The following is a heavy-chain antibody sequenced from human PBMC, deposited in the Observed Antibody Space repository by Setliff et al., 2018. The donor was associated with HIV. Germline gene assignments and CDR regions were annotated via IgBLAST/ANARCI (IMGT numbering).Heavy chain of an antibody. CDR3: ASPASGGSSGQYHY. D-gene: IGHD6-19*01. Sequence: SETLSLTCTVSGGSISSGGYYWSWIRQHPGKGLEWIGYIYYSGSTYYNPSLKSRVTISVDTSKNQFSLKLSSVTAADTAVYYCASPASGGSSGQYHYRGQGTLVTVSS. CDR2: IYYSGST. V-gene: IGHV4-31*03. CDR1: GGSISSGGYY. J-gene: IGHJ4*02.